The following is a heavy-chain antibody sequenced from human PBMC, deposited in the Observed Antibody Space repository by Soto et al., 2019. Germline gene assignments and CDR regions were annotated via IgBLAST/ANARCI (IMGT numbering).Heavy chain of an antibody. CDR2: IYHSGST. V-gene: IGHV4-30-2*01. D-gene: IGHD3-22*01. CDR1: GGSIGSGGDC. Sequence: SETLSLTCAVSGGSIGSGGDCWSWIRQPPGKGLEWIGYIYHSGSTYYNPSLKSRVTISVDRSKNQFSLKLSSVTAADTAVYYCARGQEGYFLDYWGQGTLVTVSS. J-gene: IGHJ4*02. CDR3: ARGQEGYFLDY.